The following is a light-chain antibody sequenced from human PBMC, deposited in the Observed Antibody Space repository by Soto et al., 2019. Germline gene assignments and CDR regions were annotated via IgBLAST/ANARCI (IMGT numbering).Light chain of an antibody. V-gene: IGLV1-40*01. CDR1: SSNIGAGYD. CDR3: QSYDSSLSVLYV. Sequence: QSVLTQPPSVSGAPGQRVSISCTGSSSNIGAGYDVHWFQQLPRTAPKLLIYGSSNRPSGVPDRFSGSKSGTSASLAITGLQAEDEADYYCQSYDSSLSVLYVFGTGTKLTVL. J-gene: IGLJ1*01. CDR2: GSS.